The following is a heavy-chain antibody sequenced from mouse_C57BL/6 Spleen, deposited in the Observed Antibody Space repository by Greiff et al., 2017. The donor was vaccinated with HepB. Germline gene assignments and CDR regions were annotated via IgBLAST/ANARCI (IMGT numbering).Heavy chain of an antibody. V-gene: IGHV1-63*01. D-gene: IGHD3-2*02. CDR2: IYPGGGYT. Sequence: VKLQESGAELVRPGTSVKMSCKASGYTFTNYWIGWAKQRPGHGLEWIGDIYPGGGYTNYNEKFKGKATLTADKSSSTAYMQFSSLTSEDSAIYYCARAQTAQPYYFDYWGQGTTLTVSS. CDR1: GYTFTNYW. CDR3: ARAQTAQPYYFDY. J-gene: IGHJ2*01.